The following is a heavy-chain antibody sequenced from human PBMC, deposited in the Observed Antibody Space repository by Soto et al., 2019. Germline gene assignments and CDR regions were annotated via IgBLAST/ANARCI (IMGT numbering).Heavy chain of an antibody. D-gene: IGHD1-1*01. CDR2: ISAHSGNT. CDR1: GYGFTTYG. J-gene: IGHJ4*02. CDR3: ARGRYGYY. Sequence: QVHLVQSGAEVKKPGASVKVSCKGSGYGFTTYGITWVRQAPGQGLEWMAWISAHSGNTNYAQKLQGRVTVTRDTSTSTAYMELRSLRSDDTAVYYCARGRYGYYWGQGDLVTVSS. V-gene: IGHV1-18*01.